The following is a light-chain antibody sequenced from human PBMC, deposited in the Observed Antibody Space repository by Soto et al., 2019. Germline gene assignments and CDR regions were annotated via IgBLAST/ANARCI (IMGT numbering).Light chain of an antibody. J-gene: IGKJ4*01. CDR2: AAS. Sequence: DIPLTQSPSFLSASVGDRVTITCRASQGISSYLAWYQQKPGKAPKLLIYAASTLQSGVPSRFSGSGSGTEFTLTISSLQPEDFATYYCQQLNSYPLTXXXGTXXXIK. V-gene: IGKV1-9*01. CDR3: QQLNSYPLT. CDR1: QGISSY.